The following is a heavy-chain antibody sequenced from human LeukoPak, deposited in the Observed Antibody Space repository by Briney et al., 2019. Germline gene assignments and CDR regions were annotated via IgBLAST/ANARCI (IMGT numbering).Heavy chain of an antibody. CDR3: ARAAYSSSLNNYRGFDY. D-gene: IGHD6-6*01. J-gene: IGHJ4*02. CDR1: GGSISSSSYY. CDR2: IYYSGNT. V-gene: IGHV4-39*07. Sequence: SETLSLTCTVSGGSISSSSYYWGWIRQSPGKGLEWIGSIYYSGNTYYNPSLKSRVTISIDTSKNQFSLKLSSVTAADTAVYYCARAAYSSSLNNYRGFDYWGQGSLVTVSS.